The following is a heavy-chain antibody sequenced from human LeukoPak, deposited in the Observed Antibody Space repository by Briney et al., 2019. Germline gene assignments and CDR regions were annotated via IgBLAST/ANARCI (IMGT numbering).Heavy chain of an antibody. J-gene: IGHJ4*02. D-gene: IGHD6-19*01. CDR3: ARGLELPYSSGWEPLGY. CDR1: GGSFSGYY. Sequence: SETLSLTCAVYGGSFSGYYWSWIRQPPGKGLEWIGEINHSGSTNYNPSLKSRVTISVDTSKNQFSLKLSSVTAADTAVYYCARGLELPYSSGWEPLGYWGQGTLVTVSS. V-gene: IGHV4-34*01. CDR2: INHSGST.